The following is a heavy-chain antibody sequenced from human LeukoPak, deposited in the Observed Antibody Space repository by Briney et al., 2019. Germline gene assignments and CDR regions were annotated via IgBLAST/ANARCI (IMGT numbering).Heavy chain of an antibody. Sequence: GRSLRLSCAASGFTFSSYAMGWVRQAPGKGLEWVSAISGSGGSTYYADSVKGRFTISRDNSKNTLYLQMNSLRAEDTAVYYCAKETKLWFGESLGYWGQGTLVTVSS. D-gene: IGHD3-10*01. CDR3: AKETKLWFGESLGY. CDR1: GFTFSSYA. CDR2: ISGSGGST. V-gene: IGHV3-23*01. J-gene: IGHJ4*02.